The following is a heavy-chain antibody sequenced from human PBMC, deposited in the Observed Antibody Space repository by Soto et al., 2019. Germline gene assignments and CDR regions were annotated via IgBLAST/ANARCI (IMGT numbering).Heavy chain of an antibody. CDR2: IYYSGST. D-gene: IGHD6-19*01. CDR3: ASERRIGLAVARYNWFDP. Sequence: QVQLQESGPGLVKPSQTLSLTCTVSGGSISSGGYYWSWIRQHPWKGLEWIGYIYYSGSTYYNPSLKSRVTISVDTSKNQFSLKLSSVTAADTAVYYCASERRIGLAVARYNWFDPWGQGTLVTVSS. J-gene: IGHJ5*02. V-gene: IGHV4-31*03. CDR1: GGSISSGGYY.